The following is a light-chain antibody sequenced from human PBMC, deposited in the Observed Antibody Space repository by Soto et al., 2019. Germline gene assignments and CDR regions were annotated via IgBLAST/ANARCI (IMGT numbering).Light chain of an antibody. CDR3: SSFGGSNHVV. V-gene: IGLV2-8*01. J-gene: IGLJ3*02. CDR1: SSDVGGYNY. Sequence: QSALTQPPSASGYPGQSVTISCTGTSSDVGGYNYVTWYQQHPGKAPKLIIYEVSKRPSGVPDHFSGSKSGNTASLTVSGLHADDEADYYCSSFGGSNHVVFGGGTQLTVL. CDR2: EVS.